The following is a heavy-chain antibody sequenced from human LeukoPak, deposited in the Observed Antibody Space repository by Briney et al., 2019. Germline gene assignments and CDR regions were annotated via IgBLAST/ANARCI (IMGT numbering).Heavy chain of an antibody. CDR2: ISGSGGST. V-gene: IGHV3-23*01. Sequence: VGSLRLSCAASGFTFSSYAMSWVRQAPGKGLEWVSAISGSGGSTYYADSVKGRFTISRDNSKNTLYLQMNSLRAEDTAVYYCAKALFVRRGQDAFDIWGQGTMVTVSA. J-gene: IGHJ3*02. CDR1: GFTFSSYA. CDR3: AKALFVRRGQDAFDI. D-gene: IGHD3-10*01.